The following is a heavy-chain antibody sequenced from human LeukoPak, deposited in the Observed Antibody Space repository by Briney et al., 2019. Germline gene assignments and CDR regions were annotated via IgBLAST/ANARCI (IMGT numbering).Heavy chain of an antibody. CDR3: ARPRSGGTWFFDY. Sequence: PGGSLRLSCAASGFTFSSYAMSWVRQAPGKGLEWVATISDSGGYTYYADSVKGRFTISRDNAKNSLHLQMNSLRAEDTAVYYCARPRSGGTWFFDYWGQGTLVTVSS. CDR1: GFTFSSYA. V-gene: IGHV3-23*01. J-gene: IGHJ4*02. CDR2: ISDSGGYT. D-gene: IGHD2-15*01.